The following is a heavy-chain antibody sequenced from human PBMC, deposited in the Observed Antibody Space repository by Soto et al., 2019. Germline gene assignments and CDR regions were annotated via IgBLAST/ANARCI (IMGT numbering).Heavy chain of an antibody. CDR1: GYNFTGYY. V-gene: IGHV1-2*02. CDR2: IDPNSGDT. D-gene: IGHD6-13*01. Sequence: APEKASCKASGYNFTGYYIHWLRQAPGQGPEWMGSIDPNSGDTNYAQKLQGRVTMTRGSSISTAYMELSRLRSDDTAVYYCARQKYSSSWFYDYWGQGTLVTVS. J-gene: IGHJ4*02. CDR3: ARQKYSSSWFYDY.